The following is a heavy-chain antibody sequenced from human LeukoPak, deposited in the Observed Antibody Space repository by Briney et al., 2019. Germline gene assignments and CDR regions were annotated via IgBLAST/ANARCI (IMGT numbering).Heavy chain of an antibody. CDR3: ARVVGATSALAFDI. V-gene: IGHV1-46*01. J-gene: IGHJ3*02. D-gene: IGHD1-26*01. CDR2: INPSGGST. Sequence: ASVKVSCKASEYTFTSYSMNWVRQAPGQGLEWMGIINPSGGSTSYAQKFQGRVSMTRDTSTSTVYMELSSLRPEDTAVYYCARVVGATSALAFDIWGQGTMVSVSS. CDR1: EYTFTSYS.